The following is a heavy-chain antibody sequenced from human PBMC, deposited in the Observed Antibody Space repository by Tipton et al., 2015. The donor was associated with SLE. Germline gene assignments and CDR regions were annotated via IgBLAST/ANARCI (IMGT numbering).Heavy chain of an antibody. CDR2: IHYSGST. CDR1: GGSISSSSYY. V-gene: IGHV4-61*05. D-gene: IGHD7-27*01. Sequence: LRLSCTVSGGSISSSSYYWGWIRQPPGKGLEWVGYIHYSGSTVYNPSLKSRVTMSVDTSKNQFSLKLNSVTAADTAVYYCARHKLGAPYYFDYWGQGALVTVSS. CDR3: ARHKLGAPYYFDY. J-gene: IGHJ4*02.